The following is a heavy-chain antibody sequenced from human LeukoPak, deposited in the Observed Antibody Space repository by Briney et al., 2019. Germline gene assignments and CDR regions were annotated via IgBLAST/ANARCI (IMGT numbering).Heavy chain of an antibody. D-gene: IGHD6-6*01. CDR1: GGTFSSYA. CDR2: IIPIFGTA. CDR3: ARDLGSSPFDY. V-gene: IGHV1-69*05. J-gene: IGHJ4*02. Sequence: ASVKVSCKASGGTFSSYASSWVRQAPGQGLEYMGGIIPIFGTANYAQKFQGRVTITTDESTSTAYMELSSLRSEDTAVYYCARDLGSSPFDYWGQGTLVTVSS.